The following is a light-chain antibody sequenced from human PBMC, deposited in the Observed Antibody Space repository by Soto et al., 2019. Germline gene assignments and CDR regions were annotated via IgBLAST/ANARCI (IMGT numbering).Light chain of an antibody. J-gene: IGLJ3*02. V-gene: IGLV2-11*01. CDR3: CSYAGSYTWV. CDR2: AVN. CDR1: SSDVGDYNY. Sequence: QSALTQPRSVSGSPGQSVTISCTGTSSDVGDYNYVSWYQQHPDKAPKLLIYAVNMRPSGVPDRFSGSKSGNTASLTISGLQAEAEADYSCCSYAGSYTWVFRGGTKLT.